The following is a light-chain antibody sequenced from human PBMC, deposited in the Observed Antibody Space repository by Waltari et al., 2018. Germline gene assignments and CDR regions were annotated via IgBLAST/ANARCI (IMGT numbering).Light chain of an antibody. CDR2: KAS. CDR1: QSVSTW. Sequence: DIQMTPSPSTLSASVGDRVTITCRASQSVSTWLAWYQQKPGKAPKLLIYKASTLETGVPSRFSGSGSGTEFTLTISSLQPDDFATYYCQQYNSYPCTFGQGSKVEI. J-gene: IGKJ1*01. CDR3: QQYNSYPCT. V-gene: IGKV1-5*03.